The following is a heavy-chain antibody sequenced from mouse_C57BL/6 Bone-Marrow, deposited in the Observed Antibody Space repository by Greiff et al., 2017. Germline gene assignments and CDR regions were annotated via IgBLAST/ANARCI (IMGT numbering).Heavy chain of an antibody. CDR2: IDPENGDT. D-gene: IGHD1-1*01. Sequence: EVQLQQSGAELVRPGASVKLSCTASGFNIKDDYMHWVKQRPEQGLEWIGWIDPENGDTEYASKFQGKATITADTSSNTAYLQLSSLTSEDTAVDYGTTCYYGSSYFDVLGTGTTVTVSS. V-gene: IGHV14-4*01. CDR1: GFNIKDDY. CDR3: TTCYYGSSYFDV. J-gene: IGHJ1*03.